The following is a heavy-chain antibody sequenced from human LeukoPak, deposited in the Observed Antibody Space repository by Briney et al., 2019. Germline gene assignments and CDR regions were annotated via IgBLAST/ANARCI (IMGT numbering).Heavy chain of an antibody. J-gene: IGHJ6*02. Sequence: SVKVSCKASGGTFSSYAISWVRQAPGQGLEWMRRIIPIFGIANYAQKFQGRVTITADKSTSTAYMELSSLRSEDTAVYYCARDNPDYSPWDYYYYGMDVWGQGTTVTVSS. CDR3: ARDNPDYSPWDYYYYGMDV. CDR2: IIPIFGIA. CDR1: GGTFSSYA. V-gene: IGHV1-69*04. D-gene: IGHD2-15*01.